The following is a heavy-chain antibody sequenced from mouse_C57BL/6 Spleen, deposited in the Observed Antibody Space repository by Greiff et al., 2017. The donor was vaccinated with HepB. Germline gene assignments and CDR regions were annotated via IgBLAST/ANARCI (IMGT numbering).Heavy chain of an antibody. D-gene: IGHD2-3*01. J-gene: IGHJ2*01. V-gene: IGHV1-55*01. CDR2: IYPGGGST. CDR1: GYTFTSYW. Sequence: VQLQQSGAELVKPGASVKMSCKASGYTFTSYWITWVKQKPGQGLEWIGYIYPGGGSTNYNEKFKSKGTLTVDKSYSTTYMQLSSLTSEDSAVFYCASGYYGYWGQGTTLTVSS. CDR3: ASGYYGY.